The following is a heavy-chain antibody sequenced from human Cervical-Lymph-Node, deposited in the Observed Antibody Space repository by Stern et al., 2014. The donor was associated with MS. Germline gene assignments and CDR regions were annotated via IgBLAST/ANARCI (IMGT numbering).Heavy chain of an antibody. CDR3: ARDMDDYGDFFLNH. V-gene: IGHV4-61*02. CDR1: GASIRSGSHY. D-gene: IGHD4-17*01. J-gene: IGHJ1*01. Sequence: QVQLQESGPGLVKPSQTLSLTCTVSGASIRSGSHYWSWIRQPAGKGLEWIGHIYSSGTPHYTPPLRSRFPISRDTPKTQFPLNLPFGTAADTAVYYCARDMDDYGDFFLNHWGQGTRVAVSS. CDR2: IYSSGTP.